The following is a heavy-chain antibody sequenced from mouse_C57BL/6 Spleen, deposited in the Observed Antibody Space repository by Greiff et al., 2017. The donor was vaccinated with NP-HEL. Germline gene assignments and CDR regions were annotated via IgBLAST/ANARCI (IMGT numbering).Heavy chain of an antibody. V-gene: IGHV14-4*01. J-gene: IGHJ1*03. Sequence: EVQLQQSGAELVRPGGSVKLSCTASGFNIKDDYMYWVQQRPEQGLEWIGWIDSENGDTEYASKFQGKATITADTSSNTAYLQLSSMASDDTAIYYCTTGGYESYWYFGVWGTGTTVTVST. CDR3: TTGGYESYWYFGV. CDR2: IDSENGDT. CDR1: GFNIKDDY. D-gene: IGHD2-2*01.